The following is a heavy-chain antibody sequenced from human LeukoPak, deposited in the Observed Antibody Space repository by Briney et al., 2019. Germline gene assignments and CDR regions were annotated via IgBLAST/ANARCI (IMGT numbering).Heavy chain of an antibody. CDR1: GFTFTNYW. J-gene: IGHJ3*02. Sequence: PGGSLRLSCATSGFTFTNYWMNWVRQAPGKGLEWVANIKQGGSEIYYVDSVKGRFTISRDNARNSLYLQMNSLRADDTAVYYCARALWCEHYDILPGYYGAFDIWGQGTMVTVSS. D-gene: IGHD3-9*01. V-gene: IGHV3-7*01. CDR3: ARALWCEHYDILPGYYGAFDI. CDR2: IKQGGSEI.